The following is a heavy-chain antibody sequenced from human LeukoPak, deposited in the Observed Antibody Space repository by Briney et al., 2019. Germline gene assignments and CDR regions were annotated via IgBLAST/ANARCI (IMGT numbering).Heavy chain of an antibody. V-gene: IGHV4-39*07. D-gene: IGHD5-24*01. CDR2: IHYSGST. J-gene: IGHJ4*02. CDR1: GGSISSSSYY. Sequence: SETLSLTCTVSGGSISSSSYYWGWIRQPPGKGLEWIGSIHYSGSTYYNPSIKSRVTISVDTSKSQFSLKLSSVTAADTAVYYCARAKRWLPFDYWGQGTLVTVSS. CDR3: ARAKRWLPFDY.